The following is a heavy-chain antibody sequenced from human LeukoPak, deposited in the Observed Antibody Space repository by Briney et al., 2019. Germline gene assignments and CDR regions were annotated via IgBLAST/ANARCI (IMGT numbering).Heavy chain of an antibody. V-gene: IGHV3-53*01. D-gene: IGHD3-9*01. Sequence: PGGSLRLSCAASGFTVSSNYMSWVRQAPGKGLEWVSAIYSGGSTYYADSVKGRFTISRDNSKNTLYLQMNSLRAEDKAVYYCARDPGPYYEILTGYLWGQGTLVTVSS. J-gene: IGHJ4*02. CDR1: GFTVSSNY. CDR2: IYSGGST. CDR3: ARDPGPYYEILTGYL.